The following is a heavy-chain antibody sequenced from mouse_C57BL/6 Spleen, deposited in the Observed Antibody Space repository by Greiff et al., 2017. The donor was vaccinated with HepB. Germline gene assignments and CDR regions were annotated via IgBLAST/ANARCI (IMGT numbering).Heavy chain of an antibody. CDR1: GYTFTSYW. Sequence: QVQLKQPGAELVMPGASVKLSCKASGYTFTSYWMHWVKQRPGQGLEWIGEIDPSDSYTNYNQKFKGKSTLTVDKSSSTAYMQLSSLTSEDSAVYYCARGYGNYDAWFAYWGQGTLVTVSA. CDR2: IDPSDSYT. CDR3: ARGYGNYDAWFAY. J-gene: IGHJ3*01. V-gene: IGHV1-69*01. D-gene: IGHD2-10*02.